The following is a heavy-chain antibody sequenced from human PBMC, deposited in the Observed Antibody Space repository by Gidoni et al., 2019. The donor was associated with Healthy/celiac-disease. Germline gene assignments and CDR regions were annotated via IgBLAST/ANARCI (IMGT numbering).Heavy chain of an antibody. CDR3: ARHAGSSWPFDY. CDR1: GGSISSSSYY. J-gene: IGHJ4*02. V-gene: IGHV4-39*01. Sequence: QLQLQESGPGLVKPSETLSLTCTVSGGSISSSSYYWGWIRQPPGKGLEWIGSIYYSGSTYYNPSLKSRVTISVDTSKNQFSLKLSSVTAADTAVYYCARHAGSSWPFDYWGQGTLVTVSS. D-gene: IGHD6-13*01. CDR2: IYYSGST.